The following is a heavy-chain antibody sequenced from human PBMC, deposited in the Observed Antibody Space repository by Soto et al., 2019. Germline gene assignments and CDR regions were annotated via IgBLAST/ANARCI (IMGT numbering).Heavy chain of an antibody. CDR2: IYYSGST. CDR1: GGSISSYY. J-gene: IGHJ4*02. D-gene: IGHD6-13*01. CDR3: ARGYSSSWYYYFDY. V-gene: IGHV4-59*12. Sequence: PSETLSLTCTVSGGSISSYYWSWIRQPPGKGLEWIGYIYYSGSTNYNPSLKSRVTISVDTSKNQFSLKLSSVTAADTAVYYCARGYSSSWYYYFDYWGQGTLVTVSS.